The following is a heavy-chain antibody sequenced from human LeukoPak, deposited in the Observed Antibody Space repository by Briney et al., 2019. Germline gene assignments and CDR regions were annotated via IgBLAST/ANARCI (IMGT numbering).Heavy chain of an antibody. V-gene: IGHV1-18*04. J-gene: IGHJ4*02. CDR3: ARGYYYDSSGYYYADFDY. Sequence: ASVKVSCKASGYTFTSYYIHWVRQAPGQGLEWMGWISAYNGNTNYAQKLQGRVTMTTDTSTSTAYMELRSLRSDDTAVYYCARGYYYDSSGYYYADFDYWGQGTLVTVSS. CDR2: ISAYNGNT. D-gene: IGHD3-22*01. CDR1: GYTFTSYY.